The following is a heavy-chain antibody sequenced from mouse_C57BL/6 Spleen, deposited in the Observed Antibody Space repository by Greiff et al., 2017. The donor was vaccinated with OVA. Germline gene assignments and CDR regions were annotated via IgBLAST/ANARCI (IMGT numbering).Heavy chain of an antibody. Sequence: VQLQQSGPELVKPGASVKISCKASGYTFTDYYMNWVKQSHGKSLEWIGDINPNNGGTSYNQKFKGKATLTVDKSSSTAYMELRSLTSEDSAVYYCARYDYDEEDYAMDYWGQGTSVTVSA. CDR2: INPNNGGT. D-gene: IGHD2-4*01. J-gene: IGHJ4*01. CDR1: GYTFTDYY. V-gene: IGHV1-26*01. CDR3: ARYDYDEEDYAMDY.